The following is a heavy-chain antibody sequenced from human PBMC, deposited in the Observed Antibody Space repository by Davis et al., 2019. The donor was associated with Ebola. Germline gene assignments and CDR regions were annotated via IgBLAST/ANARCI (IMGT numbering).Heavy chain of an antibody. Sequence: SVKVSCKASGGTFSSYAISWVRQAPGQGLEWMGGIIPIFGTANYAQKFQGRVTITADESTSTAYMELSSLRSEDTAVYYCARGPFDYSNYVYYYYGMDVWGQGTTVTVSS. D-gene: IGHD4-11*01. V-gene: IGHV1-69*13. CDR1: GGTFSSYA. CDR3: ARGPFDYSNYVYYYYGMDV. CDR2: IIPIFGTA. J-gene: IGHJ6*02.